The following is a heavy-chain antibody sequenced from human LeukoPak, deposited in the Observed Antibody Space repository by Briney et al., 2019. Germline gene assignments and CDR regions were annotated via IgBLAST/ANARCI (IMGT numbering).Heavy chain of an antibody. CDR1: GYTFTTYW. CDR3: AAINHPTGFLY. Sequence: GESLKISCKASGYTFTTYWIGWVRQMPGKGLEWMGIIYPGDSNIGYSPSFQGQVTVSADKSITTAYLQWSSLKASDTGTYFSAAINHPTGFLYWGQGTPVTVSS. J-gene: IGHJ4*02. D-gene: IGHD2/OR15-2a*01. V-gene: IGHV5-51*01. CDR2: IYPGDSNI.